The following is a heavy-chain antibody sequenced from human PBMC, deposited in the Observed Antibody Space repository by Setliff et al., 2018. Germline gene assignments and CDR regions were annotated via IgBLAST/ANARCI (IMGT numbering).Heavy chain of an antibody. CDR3: ARRGPIADPTVYYYYMDV. V-gene: IGHV3-21*01. D-gene: IGHD2-15*01. Sequence: PGESLKISCAASGFTFSSHWMHWVRQAPGKGPVWVSSISGGSRYTYSADSVRGRFTISRDNAKNSLYVQMNNLRAEDTAVYYCARRGPIADPTVYYYYMDVWGKGTTVTVSS. CDR1: GFTFSSHW. J-gene: IGHJ6*03. CDR2: ISGGSRYT.